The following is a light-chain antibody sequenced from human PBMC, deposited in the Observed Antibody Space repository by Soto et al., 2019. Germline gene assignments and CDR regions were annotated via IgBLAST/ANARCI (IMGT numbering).Light chain of an antibody. V-gene: IGLV2-23*01. CDR3: CSYAGRSTLV. Sequence: QSALTQPASVSGSPGQSITISCTGSSSDVGSYNLVSWHQQYPGKAPKLMIYEGSKRTSGVSNRFSGSKSGNTASLTISGLQAEDEADNYCCSYAGRSTLVFGGGTKLTVL. CDR2: EGS. CDR1: SSDVGSYNL. J-gene: IGLJ3*02.